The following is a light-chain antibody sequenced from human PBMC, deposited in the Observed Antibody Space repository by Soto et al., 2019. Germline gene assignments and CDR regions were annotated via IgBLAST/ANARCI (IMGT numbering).Light chain of an antibody. CDR2: AAS. Sequence: DVQMTQSPSSLSASVGDRVTIACRASQTFSSFLNWYQHKPGTAPKLLIYAASTLQSGVPSRFSGSGSGTDFTLTISSLQPEDFATYYCQLSLGTFGQGTKVDIK. V-gene: IGKV1-39*01. J-gene: IGKJ1*01. CDR3: QLSLGT. CDR1: QTFSSF.